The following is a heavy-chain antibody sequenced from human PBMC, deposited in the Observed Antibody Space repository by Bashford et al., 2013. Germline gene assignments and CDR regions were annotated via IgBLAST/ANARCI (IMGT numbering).Heavy chain of an antibody. J-gene: IGHJ6*02. CDR3: ASSVVPAAMNYYYYGMDV. Sequence: GSLRLSCVASGFTFSTSDMHWVRQAPGKGLEWVSAIGTIDDTYYPDSVNGRFTISRENAKNSLYLQMNSLRDEDTAVYYCASSVVPAAMNYYYYGMDVWGQGTTVTVSS. V-gene: IGHV3-13*01. CDR1: GFTFSTSD. CDR2: IGTIDDT. D-gene: IGHD2-2*01.